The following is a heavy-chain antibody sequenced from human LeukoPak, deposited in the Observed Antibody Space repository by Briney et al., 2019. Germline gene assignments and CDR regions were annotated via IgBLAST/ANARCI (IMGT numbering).Heavy chain of an antibody. CDR1: GYSFTDYY. CDR2: INPRDGYT. V-gene: IGHV1-46*01. CDR3: ARLIAARGIEY. D-gene: IGHD6-6*01. Sequence: GASVKVSCKASGYSFTDYYIHWVRKAPGQGLEWMGTINPRDGYTNYAQKFQGRVTMTRDMATSTIYMQLSSLRSEDTAMYYCARLIAARGIEYWGQGILVTVSS. J-gene: IGHJ4*02.